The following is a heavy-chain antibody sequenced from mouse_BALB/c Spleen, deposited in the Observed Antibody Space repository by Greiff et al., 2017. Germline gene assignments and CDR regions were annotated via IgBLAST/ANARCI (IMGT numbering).Heavy chain of an antibody. J-gene: IGHJ4*01. Sequence: EVQLQQSGAELVKPGASVKLSCTASGFNIKDTYMHWVKQRPEQGLEWIGRIDPANGNTKYDPKFQGKATITADTSSNTAYLQLSSLTSEDTAVYYCASGGVYYDYDGEAMDYWGQGTSVTVSS. CDR2: IDPANGNT. V-gene: IGHV14-3*02. D-gene: IGHD2-4*01. CDR1: GFNIKDTY. CDR3: ASGGVYYDYDGEAMDY.